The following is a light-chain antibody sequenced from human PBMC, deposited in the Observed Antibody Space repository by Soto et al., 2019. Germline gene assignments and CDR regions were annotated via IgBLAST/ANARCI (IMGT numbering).Light chain of an antibody. V-gene: IGKV3-15*01. CDR3: QQYNNWS. Sequence: AMTQSAANLSVSLGERDTLXCRASESVRTHLVWYQQRTGQAPRPLIYGASTRANGIPARFSGSASGTECALTISSLQSEEFGVDYCQQYNNWSFGQGTKVDIK. CDR2: GAS. CDR1: ESVRTH. J-gene: IGKJ1*01.